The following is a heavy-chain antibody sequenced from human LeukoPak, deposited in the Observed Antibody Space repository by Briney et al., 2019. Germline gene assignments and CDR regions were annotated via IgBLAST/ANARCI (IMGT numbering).Heavy chain of an antibody. CDR3: AKDQRFVWEHPPATGYYYYGMDV. Sequence: PGGSLRLSCAASGFTFSSYGMHWVRQAPGKGLEWVAVISYDGSNKYYADSVKGRFTISRDNSKNTLYLQMNSLRAEDTAVYYCAKDQRFVWEHPPATGYYYYGMDVWGQGTTVTVSS. V-gene: IGHV3-30*18. CDR1: GFTFSSYG. CDR2: ISYDGSNK. J-gene: IGHJ6*02. D-gene: IGHD5-12*01.